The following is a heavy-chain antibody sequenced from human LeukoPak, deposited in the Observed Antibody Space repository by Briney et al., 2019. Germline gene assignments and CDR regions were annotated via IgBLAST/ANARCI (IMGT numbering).Heavy chain of an antibody. CDR1: GFTFSGSA. V-gene: IGHV3-73*01. D-gene: IGHD6-13*01. J-gene: IGHJ5*02. CDR3: AKDQHSSSSYALSGFDP. CDR2: IRSKANSYAT. Sequence: GGSLRLSCAASGFTFSGSAMHWVRQASGKGLEWVGRIRSKANSYATAYAASVKGRFTISSDDSKNTLYLQMNSRRAEDTAVYYCAKDQHSSSSYALSGFDPWGQGTLVTVSS.